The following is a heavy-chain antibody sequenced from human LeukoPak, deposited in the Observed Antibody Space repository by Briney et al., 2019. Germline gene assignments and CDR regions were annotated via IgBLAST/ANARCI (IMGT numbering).Heavy chain of an antibody. D-gene: IGHD3-3*01. CDR2: VSDTGDT. Sequence: SETLSLTCTVSGVSINGDYWTWIRQLPGKGLEWIGFVSDTGDTDYNPSLKSRLTISVDTSKSQLSLSLSSVTAADTALYYCARVFRGVVTSNWFDPWGQGTLVTVSS. J-gene: IGHJ5*02. V-gene: IGHV4-59*01. CDR3: ARVFRGVVTSNWFDP. CDR1: GVSINGDY.